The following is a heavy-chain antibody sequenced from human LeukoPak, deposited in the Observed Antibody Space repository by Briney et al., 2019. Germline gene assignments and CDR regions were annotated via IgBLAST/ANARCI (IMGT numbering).Heavy chain of an antibody. CDR3: AIDYGDYNFDY. J-gene: IGHJ4*02. CDR2: ISSSSSTI. CDR1: GFTFSSYS. V-gene: IGHV3-48*01. D-gene: IGHD4-17*01. Sequence: GGSLRLSCAASGFTFSSYSMNWVRQAPGKGLEWVSYISSSSSTIYYADSVKGRFTISRDNAKSSLYLQMNSLRAEDTAVYYCAIDYGDYNFDYWGQGTLVTVSS.